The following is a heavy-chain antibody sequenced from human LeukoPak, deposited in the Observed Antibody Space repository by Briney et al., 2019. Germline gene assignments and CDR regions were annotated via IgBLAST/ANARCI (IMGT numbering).Heavy chain of an antibody. Sequence: SGPALVKPTQTLILTCTFSGFSLTTSGMCVSWIRQPPGKALEWLARIDWDDDRYYSTSLKTRLTISKDTSKNQVVLTMTNMDAVDTATYYCARMTTVTNGYDYWGQGTLVTVSS. J-gene: IGHJ4*02. D-gene: IGHD4-17*01. V-gene: IGHV2-70*11. CDR2: IDWDDDR. CDR1: GFSLTTSGMC. CDR3: ARMTTVTNGYDY.